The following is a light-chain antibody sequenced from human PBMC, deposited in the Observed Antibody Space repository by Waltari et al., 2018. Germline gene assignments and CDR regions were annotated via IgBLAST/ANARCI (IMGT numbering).Light chain of an antibody. J-gene: IGKJ4*01. V-gene: IGKV1-39*01. CDR3: QQSLSAPGVT. CDR1: QTISIY. Sequence: DIQLTQSQSSLSASVGDRVTITCRASQTISIYLNWYQQKPGKAPKLLIYAASTLQSGVPSRFSGSGSGTEFTLTISSLQPEDFATYYCQQSLSAPGVTFGGGTKVEIK. CDR2: AAS.